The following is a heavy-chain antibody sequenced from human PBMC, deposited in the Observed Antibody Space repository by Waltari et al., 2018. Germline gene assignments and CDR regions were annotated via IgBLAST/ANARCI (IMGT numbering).Heavy chain of an antibody. CDR2: IGYDGSNK. D-gene: IGHD3-22*01. V-gene: IGHV3-30*02. Sequence: QVQLVQSGGGVVQPGGSLSIYCATSGFIFRHYGMPRVRQAPCHGRDGVAFIGYDGSNKYYADSVKGRFTISRDNSKNTLYLQMNSLRAEDTAVYYCAKDKAMIEYYFDYWGQGTLVTVSS. CDR1: GFIFRHYG. J-gene: IGHJ4*02. CDR3: AKDKAMIEYYFDY.